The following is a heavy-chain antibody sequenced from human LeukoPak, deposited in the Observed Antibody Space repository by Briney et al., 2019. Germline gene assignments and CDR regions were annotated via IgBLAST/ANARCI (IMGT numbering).Heavy chain of an antibody. V-gene: IGHV1-69*01. CDR2: IIPIFETA. CDR3: ATSPTIYYYYGMDV. Sequence: GSSVNVSCKVSGGTFSSYAISWVRQAPGQGLEWMGGIIPIFETANYAQKFQGRVTITADESTSTAYMELSSLRSEDTAVYYCATSPTIYYYYGMDVWGQGTTVTVSS. CDR1: GGTFSSYA. J-gene: IGHJ6*02. D-gene: IGHD1-1*01.